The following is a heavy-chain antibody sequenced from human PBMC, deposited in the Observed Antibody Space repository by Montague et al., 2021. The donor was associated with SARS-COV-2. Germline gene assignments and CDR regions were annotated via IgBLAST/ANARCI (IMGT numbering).Heavy chain of an antibody. CDR3: TREGYQVLWSDYYYYGMDV. CDR2: INHSGST. CDR1: GGSFSGYY. D-gene: IGHD2-2*01. V-gene: IGHV4-34*01. Sequence: SETLSLTCAVYGGSFSGYYWSWIRQPPGKGLEWIGDINHSGSTNYNPSLKSRVPISVDTSKNQFFLKLSSVTAADTAVYYCTREGYQVLWSDYYYYGMDVWGQGTTVTVSS. J-gene: IGHJ6*02.